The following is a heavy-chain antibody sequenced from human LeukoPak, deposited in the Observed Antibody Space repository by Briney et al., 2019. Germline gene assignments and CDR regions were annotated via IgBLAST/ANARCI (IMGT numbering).Heavy chain of an antibody. CDR3: AREFSRSASLDY. CDR2: KSPDGSEE. V-gene: IGHV3-30-3*01. J-gene: IGHJ4*02. Sequence: TGGSLRLSCAASGFTFTSYLMHWVRQAPGKGLEWVAVKSPDGSEEYYADFVKGRFTISRDNSKNTLYLQVNSLRLEDTAIYYCAREFSRSASLDYWGQGTLVTVSS. CDR1: GFTFTSYL.